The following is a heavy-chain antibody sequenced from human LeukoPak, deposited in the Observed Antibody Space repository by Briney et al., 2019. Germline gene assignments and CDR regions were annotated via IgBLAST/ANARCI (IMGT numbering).Heavy chain of an antibody. J-gene: IGHJ4*02. V-gene: IGHV3-30*03. CDR3: ARDGGVVRGVIIRGDYFDY. Sequence: GGSLRLSCVASGFMFSNYAMHWVRQAPGKGLEWVAVISYDGNLKHYGDSVQGRFTISRDNPKNTLYLEMNSLRPEDTAVYYCARDGGVVRGVIIRGDYFDYWGQGTVVTVSS. D-gene: IGHD3-10*01. CDR1: GFMFSNYA. CDR2: ISYDGNLK.